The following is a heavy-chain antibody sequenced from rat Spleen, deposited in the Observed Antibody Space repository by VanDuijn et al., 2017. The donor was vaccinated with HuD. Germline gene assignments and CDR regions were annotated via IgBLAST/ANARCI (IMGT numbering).Heavy chain of an antibody. V-gene: IGHV5S13*01. D-gene: IGHD2-2*01. CDR1: GFTFSNYG. Sequence: EVQLVESGGGLVQPGRSLKLSCAASGFTFSNYGMAWVRQTPTRGLEWVASISTGGGNTYYRDSVTGRFTISRDDATGTRYLQMDSLRSEDTATYYCARAGYLRDWYFDFWGPGTMVTVSS. J-gene: IGHJ1*01. CDR2: ISTGGGNT. CDR3: ARAGYLRDWYFDF.